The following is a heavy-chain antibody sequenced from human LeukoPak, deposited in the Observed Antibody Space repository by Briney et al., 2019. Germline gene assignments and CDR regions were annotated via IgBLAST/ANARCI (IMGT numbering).Heavy chain of an antibody. CDR1: GFTVSSNY. J-gene: IGHJ4*02. V-gene: IGHV3-66*01. CDR3: ARDRTHYYDSSSSRY. D-gene: IGHD3-22*01. CDR2: IYSGGST. Sequence: GGSLRLSCAASGFTVSSNYMSWVRQAPGKGLEWVSVIYSGGSTYYADSVKGRFTISRDNSKNTLYLQMNSLRAEDTAVYYCARDRTHYYDSSSSRYWGQGTLVTVSS.